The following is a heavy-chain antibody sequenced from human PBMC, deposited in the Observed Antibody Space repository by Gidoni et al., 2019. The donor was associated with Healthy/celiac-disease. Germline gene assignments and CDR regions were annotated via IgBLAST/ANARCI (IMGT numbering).Heavy chain of an antibody. CDR2: IYYSGST. Sequence: VQLQTSGPGLVKPSQTLSLTCTFSGGSISSGDYYWSWIRQPPGKGLEWSGYIYYSGSTYYNPSLKSRVTISVDTSKNQFSLKLSSVTAADTAVYYCARAPPWRGGDCCSFDYWGQGTLVTVSS. CDR1: GGSISSGDYY. D-gene: IGHD2-21*01. J-gene: IGHJ4*02. CDR3: ARAPPWRGGDCCSFDY. V-gene: IGHV4-30-4*01.